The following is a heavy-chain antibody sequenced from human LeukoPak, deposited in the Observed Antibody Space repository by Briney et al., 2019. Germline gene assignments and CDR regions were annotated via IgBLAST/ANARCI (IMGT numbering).Heavy chain of an antibody. Sequence: GGSLRLSCAASGFTFNSFAMSWVRQAPGKGLEWVSGISASGSTPYYTDSVKGRFTISRDNSTNTLYLQMNSLRAEDTAVYYCAKDKLGATVFWDYWGQGTLVTVSS. D-gene: IGHD1-26*01. J-gene: IGHJ4*02. CDR2: ISASGSTP. CDR3: AKDKLGATVFWDY. CDR1: GFTFNSFA. V-gene: IGHV3-23*01.